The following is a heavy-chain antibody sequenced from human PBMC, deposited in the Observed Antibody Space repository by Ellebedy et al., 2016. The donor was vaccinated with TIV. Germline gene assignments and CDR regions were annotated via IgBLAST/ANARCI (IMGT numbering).Heavy chain of an antibody. J-gene: IGHJ4*02. D-gene: IGHD1-14*01. CDR3: ARELSGNNRHAFDY. CDR1: GGSIKSDPYY. Sequence: MPSETLSLTCTVSGGSIKSDPYYWGWIRQPQGKGLEWIGSIYSSGLNFSSPSLKSRVTISVDTSTNQFSLNLSSVTAADTAVYYCARELSGNNRHAFDYWGQGTLVTVSS. CDR2: IYSSGLN. V-gene: IGHV4-39*07.